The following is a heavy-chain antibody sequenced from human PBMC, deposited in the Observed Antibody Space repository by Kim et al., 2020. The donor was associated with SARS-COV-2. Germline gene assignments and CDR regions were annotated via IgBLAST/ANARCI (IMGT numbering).Heavy chain of an antibody. CDR1: RYNFTTYW. V-gene: IGHV5-51*01. J-gene: IGHJ4*02. CDR2: IYPGDSDT. Sequence: GESLKISCKGSRYNFTTYWIAWVRQMPGKGLEWMGIIYPGDSDTRYSPSFQGQVTISTDKSISTAYLQWSSLKASDTAMYYCARHYGDPVLGYFDYWGQGTLVTVSS. CDR3: ARHYGDPVLGYFDY. D-gene: IGHD4-17*01.